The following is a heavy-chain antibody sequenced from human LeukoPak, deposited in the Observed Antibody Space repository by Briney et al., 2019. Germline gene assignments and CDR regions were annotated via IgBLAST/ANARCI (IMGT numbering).Heavy chain of an antibody. Sequence: ASVKVSCKASGYTFSSSDINWVRQATGQGLEWMGWMNPNSGNTYYAQRFQGRVTMTRDTSISTAYMEVSSLRSEDTAVYYCARDRADTAMDNWFDPWGQGTLVTVSS. D-gene: IGHD5-18*01. CDR2: MNPNSGNT. V-gene: IGHV1-8*01. CDR1: GYTFSSSD. J-gene: IGHJ5*02. CDR3: ARDRADTAMDNWFDP.